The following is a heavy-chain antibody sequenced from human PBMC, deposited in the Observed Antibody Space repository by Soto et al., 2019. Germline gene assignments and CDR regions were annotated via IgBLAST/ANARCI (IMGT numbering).Heavy chain of an antibody. J-gene: IGHJ6*02. D-gene: IGHD1-20*01. CDR3: ARDNWNGAYYGLDV. CDR1: QFTFNIDA. Sequence: EVQLLESGGGLVQSGESLTLSCVASQFTFNIDAMTWVRQAPGKGLEWVSSMSGSGASIYYADSVKGRFTISRDKSKKTLYVQMNSLRAEDTAVYWCARDNWNGAYYGLDVWGQGTTVTVS. V-gene: IGHV3-23*01. CDR2: MSGSGASI.